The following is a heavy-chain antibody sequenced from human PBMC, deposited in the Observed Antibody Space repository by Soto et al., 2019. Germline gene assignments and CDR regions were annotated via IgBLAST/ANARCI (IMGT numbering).Heavy chain of an antibody. J-gene: IGHJ4*02. CDR2: ISDYNGNI. CDR3: RRDLTIFLFVY. CDR1: GYTLTSYG. Sequence: QVQLVQSGAEVKKPGASVKVSCKASGYTLTSYGISWVRQAPGQGLEWMGWISDYNGNIKYAQKLQGRVTMTTDTATSTAYKELRRLSSDDTAVYYCRRDLTIFLFVYWGQGTLVTVSS. D-gene: IGHD3-9*01. V-gene: IGHV1-18*01.